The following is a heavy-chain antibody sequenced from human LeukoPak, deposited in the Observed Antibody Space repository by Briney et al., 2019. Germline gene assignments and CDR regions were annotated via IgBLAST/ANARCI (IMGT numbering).Heavy chain of an antibody. CDR3: ARWQPGFDP. V-gene: IGHV3-48*04. CDR2: ISSSSSTI. D-gene: IGHD6-13*01. Sequence: GGSLRLSCAASGFTFSSYSMNWVRQAPGKGLEWVSYISSSSSTIYYADSVKGRFAISRDNAQNSLYLQKNSLRVEDTAMYYCARWQPGFDPWGQGTLVTVSS. CDR1: GFTFSSYS. J-gene: IGHJ5*02.